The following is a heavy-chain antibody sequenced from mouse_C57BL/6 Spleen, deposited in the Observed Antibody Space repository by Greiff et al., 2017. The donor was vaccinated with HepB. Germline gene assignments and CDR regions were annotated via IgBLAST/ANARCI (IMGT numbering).Heavy chain of an antibody. Sequence: VQLQQPGAELVKPGASVKMSCKASGYTFTSYWITWVKQRPGQGLEWIGDIYPGSGSTNYNEKFKSKATLTVDKSSSTAYMQLSSLTSEDSAVYYCARSPYYGSSYGYFDVWGTGTTVTVSS. CDR3: ARSPYYGSSYGYFDV. V-gene: IGHV1-55*01. CDR1: GYTFTSYW. CDR2: IYPGSGST. D-gene: IGHD1-1*01. J-gene: IGHJ1*03.